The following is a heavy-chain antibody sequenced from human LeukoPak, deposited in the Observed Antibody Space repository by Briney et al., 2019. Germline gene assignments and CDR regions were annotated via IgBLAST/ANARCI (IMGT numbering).Heavy chain of an antibody. CDR2: IKQDGSEK. D-gene: IGHD2/OR15-2a*01. CDR3: ASDSTSYYFAY. V-gene: IGHV3-7*01. J-gene: IGHJ4*02. Sequence: GGSLRLFCAASGFTFSSYWMSWVRQAPGKGLEWVANIKQDGSEKYYVDSVKGRFTISRDNARNSLYLQMNSLRAEDTAVYYCASDSTSYYFAYWGQGTLVTVSS. CDR1: GFTFSSYW.